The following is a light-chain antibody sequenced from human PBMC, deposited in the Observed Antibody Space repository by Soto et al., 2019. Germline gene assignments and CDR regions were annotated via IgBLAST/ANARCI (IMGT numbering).Light chain of an antibody. CDR1: NIGTKS. J-gene: IGLJ1*01. Sequence: SYDLTQPPSVSVSPGQTASITCVGDNIGTKSVHWYQQRPGQAPVLVVYDDKKRPSGIPERFSGSNSGNTATLTISRVETGDEADYYCQVCERFSDHNFVFGDGTKVTVL. CDR2: DDK. CDR3: QVCERFSDHNFV. V-gene: IGLV3-21*02.